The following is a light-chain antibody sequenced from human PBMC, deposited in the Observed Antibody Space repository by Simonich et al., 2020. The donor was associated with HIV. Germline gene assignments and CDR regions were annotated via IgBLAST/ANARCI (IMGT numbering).Light chain of an antibody. CDR3: QQYYNTPVT. V-gene: IGKV4-1*01. CDR2: WAS. CDR1: LTGLSSSNNKNY. J-gene: IGKJ5*01. Sequence: DIVMTQSPDSMAVTLGERATSTCKSCLTGLSSSNNKNYLDWYQQKPGQPPKLLIYWASTRESGVPERCSASVSGTVFTLTSSSLQAEDVAVYFCQQYYNTPVTFGQGTRLEIK.